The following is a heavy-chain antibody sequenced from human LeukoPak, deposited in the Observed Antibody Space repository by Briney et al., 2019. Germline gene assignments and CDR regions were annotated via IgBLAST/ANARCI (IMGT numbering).Heavy chain of an antibody. J-gene: IGHJ4*02. CDR2: ISGYNGNT. CDR1: GYTFTGYY. Sequence: ASVKVSCKASGYTFTGYYMHWVRQAPGQGLEWMGWISGYNGNTNYAQKLQGRVSMTADTSTSTAYMELRSLRSDDTAVYYCARSGRGTYYYFDYWGQGTLVTVSS. D-gene: IGHD1-26*01. CDR3: ARSGRGTYYYFDY. V-gene: IGHV1-18*04.